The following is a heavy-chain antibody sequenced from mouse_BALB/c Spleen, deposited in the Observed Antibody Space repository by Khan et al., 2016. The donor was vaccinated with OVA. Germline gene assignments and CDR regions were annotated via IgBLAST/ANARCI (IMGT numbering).Heavy chain of an antibody. J-gene: IGHJ3*01. CDR2: ISSGGDYT. CDR3: ADHVTGSFAY. CDR1: GFTFSSYS. V-gene: IGHV5-6*01. D-gene: IGHD4-1*01. Sequence: EVELVESGGDLVKPGGSLKLSCAASGFTFSSYSMSWVRQTPDQRLEWVASISSGGDYTYYPASVKGRFTISRDNAKNTLYLQMSDLKSEDTAMYYCADHVTGSFAYWGQGTLVTVSA.